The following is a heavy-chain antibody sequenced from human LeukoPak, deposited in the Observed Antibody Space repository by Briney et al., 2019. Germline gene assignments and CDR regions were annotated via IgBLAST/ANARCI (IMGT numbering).Heavy chain of an antibody. D-gene: IGHD6-19*01. J-gene: IGHJ4*02. Sequence: GGSLRLSCAASGFTFGIYDMYWVRQAPGKGLEWVSGLSSSGGSTYYADSVKGRFTISRDNPKNTLYLQMNSLRADDTAVYYCVKAEFAEQWLAPFDNWGQGTLVTVSS. CDR3: VKAEFAEQWLAPFDN. CDR2: LSSSGGST. CDR1: GFTFGIYD. V-gene: IGHV3-23*01.